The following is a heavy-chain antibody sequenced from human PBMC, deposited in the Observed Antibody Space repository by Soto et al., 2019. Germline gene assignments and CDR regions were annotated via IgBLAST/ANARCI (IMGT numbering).Heavy chain of an antibody. V-gene: IGHV4-34*01. CDR2: INRSGST. Sequence: SETLSLTCAVYGGSFSSYYWSWIRQSPGKGLEWIGEINRSGSTNYNPSLKSRVTISVDTSKNQFSLKLSSVTAADTAVYYCARVGIAVAGPNWFDPWGQGTLVT. CDR1: GGSFSSYY. CDR3: ARVGIAVAGPNWFDP. D-gene: IGHD6-19*01. J-gene: IGHJ5*02.